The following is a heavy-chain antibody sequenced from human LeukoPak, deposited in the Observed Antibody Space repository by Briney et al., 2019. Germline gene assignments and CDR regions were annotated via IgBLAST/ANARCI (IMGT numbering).Heavy chain of an antibody. D-gene: IGHD6-13*01. J-gene: IGHJ4*02. V-gene: IGHV3-53*01. Sequence: GGSLRLSCTVSGFTVSSDSMSWVRQAPGKGLEWVSFIYSGGSTHYSDSVKGRFTISRDNSKNTLYLQMNSLRAEDTAVYYCARGGIAAAAQTDYWGQGTLVTVSS. CDR2: IYSGGST. CDR1: GFTVSSDS. CDR3: ARGGIAAAAQTDY.